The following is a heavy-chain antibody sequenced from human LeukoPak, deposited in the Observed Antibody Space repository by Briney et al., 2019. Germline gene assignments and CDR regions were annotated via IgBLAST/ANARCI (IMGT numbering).Heavy chain of an antibody. CDR3: AREVSEGFDF. D-gene: IGHD3-22*01. J-gene: IGHJ4*02. CDR1: GFTFSGYS. Sequence: GGSLRLSCTASGFTFSGYSMNWIRQAPGKGLEWVSSFGTRSTSIYHAGSVKGRFAISRDNAKNSLYLQMNSLRAEDTALYYCAREVSEGFDFWGQGTPVTVSS. CDR2: FGTRSTSI. V-gene: IGHV3-21*01.